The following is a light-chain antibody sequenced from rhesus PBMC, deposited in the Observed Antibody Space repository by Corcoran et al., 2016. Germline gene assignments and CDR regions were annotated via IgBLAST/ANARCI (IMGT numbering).Light chain of an antibody. V-gene: IGKV7-13*01. CDR3: LQGESSPQT. CDR1: ESVSVFGINL. Sequence: DLVLTQSPASSAVPPGQRATITCIASESVSVFGINLIHWYQQNPGQPPKLLIYQASNKDTGVPARFSGDGSRTDFTLTINPVAADDAADYYCLQGESSPQTFGQGTKVEIE. CDR2: QAS. J-gene: IGKJ1*01.